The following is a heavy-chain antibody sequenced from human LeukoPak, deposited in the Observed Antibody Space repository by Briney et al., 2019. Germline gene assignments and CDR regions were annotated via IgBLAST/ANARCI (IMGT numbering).Heavy chain of an antibody. Sequence: SQTLSLTCTVSGGSIRSGSYYWSWIRQPAGKGLEWIGHASTSGSPNFNPSLKSRVTISVDTSKNQFSLKLNSVTAADTAVYYCARDGAYSGYEYDYWGQGTLVTVSS. J-gene: IGHJ4*02. V-gene: IGHV4-61*09. CDR2: ASTSGSP. CDR3: ARDGAYSGYEYDY. CDR1: GGSIRSGSYY. D-gene: IGHD5-12*01.